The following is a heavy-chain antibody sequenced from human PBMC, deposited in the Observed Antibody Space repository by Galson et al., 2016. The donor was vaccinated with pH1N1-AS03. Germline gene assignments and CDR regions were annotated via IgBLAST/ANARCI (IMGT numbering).Heavy chain of an antibody. D-gene: IGHD4-17*01. CDR2: ISHNGDTK. CDR3: AKGRGARDAYDI. CDR1: GFTFSRYG. Sequence: SLRLSCAASGFTFSRYGMHWVRQAPGKGLEWVALISHNGDTKFYEDSVKGRFTISRDNSKNTLYLQMDSLRPEDTAVYSCAKGRGARDAYDIWDQGTMVTVSA. J-gene: IGHJ3*02. V-gene: IGHV3-30*18.